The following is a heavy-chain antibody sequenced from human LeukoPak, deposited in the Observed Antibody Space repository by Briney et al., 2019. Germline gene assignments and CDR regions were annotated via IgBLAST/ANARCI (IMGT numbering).Heavy chain of an antibody. CDR1: GFTFDDYE. V-gene: IGHV3-20*04. CDR2: INWNGGST. CDR3: ARSYYDSSGYPHSDLDY. D-gene: IGHD3-22*01. Sequence: WSGGSLRLSCAASGFTFDDYEMSWVRQAPGKGLEWVSGINWNGGSTGYADSVKGRFTISRDNAKNSLYLQMTSLRAEDTAVYYCARSYYDSSGYPHSDLDYWGQGTLVTVSS. J-gene: IGHJ4*02.